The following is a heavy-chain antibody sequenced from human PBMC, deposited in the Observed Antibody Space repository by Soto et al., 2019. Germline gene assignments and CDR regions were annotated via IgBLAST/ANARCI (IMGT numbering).Heavy chain of an antibody. J-gene: IGHJ3*02. CDR1: GYPVTAYY. V-gene: IGHV1-2*02. D-gene: IGHD3-3*01. Sequence: QLHLVQSGAVVKKPGASVTVSCSASGYPVTAYYMHWVRQAPGRGLEWMGGINPATGAAKYTQTFQGRVTRPRDPSTSTVVMELSGLTSADPAVFYCARGGGVGVAGSAAFDMWGQGTLVTVSS. CDR3: ARGGGVGVAGSAAFDM. CDR2: INPATGAA.